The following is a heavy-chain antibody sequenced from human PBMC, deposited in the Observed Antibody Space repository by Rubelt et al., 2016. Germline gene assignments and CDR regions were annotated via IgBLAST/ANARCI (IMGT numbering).Heavy chain of an antibody. J-gene: IGHJ3*02. V-gene: IGHV4-59*11. D-gene: IGHD3-22*01. Sequence: QVQLQESGPGLVKPSETLSLTCTVSGGFINSHYWSWIRQPPGKGLEWIGYIYYNGNTKYNPSLKSRVTISTDTSKTQFSLKLGPVTAADTAVYYCARDTSSYYDSSGSFDIWGQGTMVTVSS. CDR2: IYYNGNT. CDR3: ARDTSSYYDSSGSFDI. CDR1: GGFINSHY.